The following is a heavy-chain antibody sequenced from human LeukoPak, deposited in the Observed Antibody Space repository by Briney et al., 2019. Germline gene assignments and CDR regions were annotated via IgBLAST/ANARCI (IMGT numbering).Heavy chain of an antibody. CDR1: GGSISSYY. Sequence: SETLSLTCTASGGSISSYYWSWIRQPPGKGLEWIGYIYYSGSTNYNPSLKSRVTISVDTSKNQFSLKLSSVTAADTAVYYCARSEARNVLRFLEWLPSRMDVWGKGTTVTVSS. D-gene: IGHD3-3*01. CDR2: IYYSGST. V-gene: IGHV4-59*01. CDR3: ARSEARNVLRFLEWLPSRMDV. J-gene: IGHJ6*04.